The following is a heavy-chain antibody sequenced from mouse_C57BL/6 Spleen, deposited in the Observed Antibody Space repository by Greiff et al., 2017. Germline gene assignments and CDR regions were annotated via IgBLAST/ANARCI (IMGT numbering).Heavy chain of an antibody. D-gene: IGHD2-4*01. CDR1: GYTFTDYN. CDR3: ARSRAYDYDYYYAMDY. Sequence: EVQLQQSGPELVKPGASVKIPCKASGYTFTDYNMDWVKQSHGKSLEWIGDINPNNGGTIYNQKFKGKATLTVDKSSSTAYMELRSLTSEDTAVYYCARSRAYDYDYYYAMDYWGQGTSVTVSS. CDR2: INPNNGGT. J-gene: IGHJ4*01. V-gene: IGHV1-18*01.